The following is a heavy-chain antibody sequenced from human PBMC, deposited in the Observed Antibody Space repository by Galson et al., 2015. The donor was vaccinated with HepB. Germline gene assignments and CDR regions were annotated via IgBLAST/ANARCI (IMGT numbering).Heavy chain of an antibody. J-gene: IGHJ5*02. CDR3: ARRRGGWFDP. V-gene: IGHV3-53*01. D-gene: IGHD3-10*01. CDR2: IYSGGVI. CDR1: GFAVSSNY. Sequence: SLRLSCAASGFAVSSNYMSWVRQAPGKGLEWISLIYSGGVIYYADSVKGRFSISRDNAKNSLYLQMNSLRAEDTAVYYCARRRGGWFDPWGQGTLVTVSS.